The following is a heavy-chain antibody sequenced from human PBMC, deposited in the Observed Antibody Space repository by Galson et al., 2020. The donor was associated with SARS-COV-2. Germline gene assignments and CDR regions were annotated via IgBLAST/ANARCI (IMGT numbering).Heavy chain of an antibody. Sequence: QLGESLKISCAASGFTFSSYGMHWVRQAPGKGLEWVAVISYDGSNKYYADSVKGRFTISRDNSKNTLYLQMNSLRAEDTAVYYCARPYSGSYRGYFDYWGQGTLVTVSS. V-gene: IGHV3-30*04. CDR2: ISYDGSNK. CDR1: GFTFSSYG. CDR3: ARPYSGSYRGYFDY. J-gene: IGHJ4*02. D-gene: IGHD1-26*01.